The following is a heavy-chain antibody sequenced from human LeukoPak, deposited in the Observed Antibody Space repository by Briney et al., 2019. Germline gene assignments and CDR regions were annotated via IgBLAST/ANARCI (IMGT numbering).Heavy chain of an antibody. Sequence: PSETLSLTCAVYGGSFSGYYWSWIRQPPGKGLEWIGEINHSGSTNYNPSLKSRVTISVDTSKNQFSLKLSSVTAADTAVYYCAITPSHSSSWYGAFYYWGQGTLVTVSS. D-gene: IGHD6-13*01. J-gene: IGHJ4*02. CDR1: GGSFSGYY. CDR3: AITPSHSSSWYGAFYY. CDR2: INHSGST. V-gene: IGHV4-34*01.